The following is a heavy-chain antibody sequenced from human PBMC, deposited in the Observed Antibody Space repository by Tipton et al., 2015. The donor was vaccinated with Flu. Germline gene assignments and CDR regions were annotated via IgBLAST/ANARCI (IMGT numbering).Heavy chain of an antibody. V-gene: IGHV4-59*01. CDR1: GGSISSYY. D-gene: IGHD1-26*01. J-gene: IGHJ4*02. Sequence: TLSLTCTVSGGSISSYYWSWIRQPPGKGLEWIGYIYYSGSTNYNPSLKSRVTISVDTSKNQFSLKLSSVTAADTAVYYCARDRGGGGATPYWGQGTLVTVSS. CDR2: IYYSGST. CDR3: ARDRGGGGATPY.